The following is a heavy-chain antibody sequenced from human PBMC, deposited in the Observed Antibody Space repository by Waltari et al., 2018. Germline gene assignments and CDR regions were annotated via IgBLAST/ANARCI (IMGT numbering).Heavy chain of an antibody. CDR1: GFTFSSNW. CDR2: INPDGSQQ. D-gene: IGHD7-27*01. V-gene: IGHV3-7*03. Sequence: EVQLVDSGGGLVQPGGSLRLSCAASGFTFSSNWMSWVRQAPGRGLEWLANINPDGSQQYYVDSVRSRFSISRDNAKNSLYLQLNSLRAEDTAIYYCARDFNWGWDFWGQGTLVTVSS. CDR3: ARDFNWGWDF. J-gene: IGHJ4*02.